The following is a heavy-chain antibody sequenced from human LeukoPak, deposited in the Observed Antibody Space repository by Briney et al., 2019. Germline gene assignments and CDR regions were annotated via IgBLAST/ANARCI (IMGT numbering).Heavy chain of an antibody. CDR3: AKEIWPTATTPGHTYFDY. CDR1: GFTFSSYE. D-gene: IGHD4-17*01. V-gene: IGHV3-48*03. Sequence: GGSLRLSCAASGFTFSSYEMNWVRQAPGKGLEWDSYISSSGSTIYYADSVKGRFTISRDNSKNTLYLQMNSLRAEDTAVYYCAKEIWPTATTPGHTYFDYWGQGALVTVSS. CDR2: ISSSGSTI. J-gene: IGHJ4*02.